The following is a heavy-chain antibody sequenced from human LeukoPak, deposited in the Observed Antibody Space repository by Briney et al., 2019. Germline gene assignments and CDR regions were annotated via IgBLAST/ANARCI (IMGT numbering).Heavy chain of an antibody. J-gene: IGHJ4*02. Sequence: SETLSLTCTVSGGSISSYYWSWIRQPAGKGLEWIGRIYTSGSTNYNPSLKSRVTMSVDTSKNQFSLKLSSVTAADTAVYYCAAQGPDSSGYLVVYWGQGTLVTVSS. D-gene: IGHD3-22*01. CDR1: GGSISSYY. CDR2: IYTSGST. CDR3: AAQGPDSSGYLVVY. V-gene: IGHV4-4*07.